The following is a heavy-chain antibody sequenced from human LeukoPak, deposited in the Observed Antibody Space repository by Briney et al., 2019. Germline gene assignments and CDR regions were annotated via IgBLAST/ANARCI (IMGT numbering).Heavy chain of an antibody. CDR1: GFTFSSYG. J-gene: IGHJ6*04. D-gene: IGHD4-11*01. Sequence: GGSLRLSCAASGFTFSSYGMHWVRQAPGKGLEWVAVISYDGSNKYYADSVKGRFTISRDNSKNTLYLQMNSLRAEDTAVYYCAKWGTTVTTGVWGKGTTVTVSS. V-gene: IGHV3-30*18. CDR3: AKWGTTVTTGV. CDR2: ISYDGSNK.